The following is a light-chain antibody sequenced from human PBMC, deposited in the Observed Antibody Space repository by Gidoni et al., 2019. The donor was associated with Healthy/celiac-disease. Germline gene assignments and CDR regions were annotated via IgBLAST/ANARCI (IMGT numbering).Light chain of an antibody. J-gene: IGKJ5*01. V-gene: IGKV4-1*01. CDR1: QSILYISNNKNY. CDR2: WAS. CDR3: QQYYGTPIT. Sequence: DLVMTQSPDSLAVSLGERATINCKSSQSILYISNNKNYLAWYQQKPGQPPKLLIYWASTRESGVPDRFSGSGSGTDFTLTISSLQAEDVAVYYCQQYYGTPITFGQGTRLEIK.